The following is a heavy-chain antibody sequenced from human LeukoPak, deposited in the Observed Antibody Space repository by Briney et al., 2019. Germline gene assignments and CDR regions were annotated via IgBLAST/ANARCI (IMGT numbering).Heavy chain of an antibody. Sequence: NPGGSLRLSCAASGFTFSSYSMNWVRQAPGKGLEWVSSISSSTTYIYYADSLKGRFTISRDNAKKSLYLQMNSLRAEDTAIYYCARDSDVHCSGGSCTNFDYWGQGTLVTVSS. CDR1: GFTFSSYS. CDR3: ARDSDVHCSGGSCTNFDY. CDR2: ISSSTTYI. J-gene: IGHJ4*02. V-gene: IGHV3-21*01. D-gene: IGHD2-15*01.